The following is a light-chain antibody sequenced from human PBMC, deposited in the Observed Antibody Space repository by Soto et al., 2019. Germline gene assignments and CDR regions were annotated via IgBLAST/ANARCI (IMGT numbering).Light chain of an antibody. CDR1: SSDVGGYNY. CDR2: EVS. J-gene: IGLJ2*01. CDR3: SSYAGSNNV. V-gene: IGLV2-8*01. Sequence: QSALTQPPSASGSPGQSVTIACTGTSSDVGGYNYVSWYQQHPGKAPKLMIYEVSKRPSGVPDRFSGSKSGNTASLTVSGTQAEDEADYYCSSYAGSNNVFGGGTKLTVL.